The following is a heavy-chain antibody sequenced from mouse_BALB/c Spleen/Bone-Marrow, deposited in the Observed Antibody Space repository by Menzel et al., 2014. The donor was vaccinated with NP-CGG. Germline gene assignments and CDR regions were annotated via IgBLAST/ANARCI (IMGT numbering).Heavy chain of an antibody. Sequence: QVQLQQSGAELMKPGASVKISCKATGYTFSSYWIEWVKQRPGHGLEWIGVILPGSGSTNYNEKFKGKATFTADTSSRTAYMQLSSLTSEDSAVYYCAREDGNHVGFAYWGQGTLVTVSA. CDR2: ILPGSGST. CDR1: GYTFSSYW. CDR3: AREDGNHVGFAY. D-gene: IGHD2-1*01. J-gene: IGHJ3*01. V-gene: IGHV1-9*01.